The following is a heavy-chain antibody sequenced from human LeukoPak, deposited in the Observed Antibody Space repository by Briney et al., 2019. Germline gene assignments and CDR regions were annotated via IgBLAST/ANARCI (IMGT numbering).Heavy chain of an antibody. Sequence: ASVKVSCKASGYTFTSYDINWVRQATGQGLEWMGWMNPNSGNTGYAQKFQGRVTMTTDTSTSTAYMELRSLRSDDTAVYYCATGSYSFEFDYWGQGTLVTVSS. CDR1: GYTFTSYD. D-gene: IGHD5-18*01. CDR3: ATGSYSFEFDY. J-gene: IGHJ4*02. V-gene: IGHV1-8*02. CDR2: MNPNSGNT.